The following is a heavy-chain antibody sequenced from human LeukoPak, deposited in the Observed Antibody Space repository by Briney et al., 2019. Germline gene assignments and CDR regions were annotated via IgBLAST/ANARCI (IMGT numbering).Heavy chain of an antibody. CDR1: GFTFTNAW. J-gene: IGHJ4*02. D-gene: IGHD3-10*01. CDR3: TTDLGLTMIRGVIVY. Sequence: KTGGSLRLPCAASGFTFTNAWMTWVRQAPGKGLEWVGRIKSKGDGETTDYTAPVKGRFTMSRDDSKATLYLQMNSLAAEDTAVYYCTTDLGLTMIRGVIVYWGQGALVTVSS. V-gene: IGHV3-15*01. CDR2: IKSKGDGETT.